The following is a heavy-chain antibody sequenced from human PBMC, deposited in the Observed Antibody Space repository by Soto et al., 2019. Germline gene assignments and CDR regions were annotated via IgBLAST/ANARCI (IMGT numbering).Heavy chain of an antibody. CDR2: IISNLGIA. CDR1: GGTFSSYT. Sequence: QVQLVQSGAEVKKPGSSVKVSCKASGGTFSSYTISWVRQAPGQGLEWMGRIISNLGIANYAQKFQVRVTITADKSTSTAYLELSGLRSEDTAVYCCARDPLFCSGGSCYSGAFDIWGQGTMVTVSS. J-gene: IGHJ3*02. V-gene: IGHV1-69*08. D-gene: IGHD2-15*01. CDR3: ARDPLFCSGGSCYSGAFDI.